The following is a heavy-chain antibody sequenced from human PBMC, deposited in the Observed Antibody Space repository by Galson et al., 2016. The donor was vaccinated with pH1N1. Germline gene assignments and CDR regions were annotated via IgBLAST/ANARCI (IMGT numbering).Heavy chain of an antibody. CDR3: AREDYYDTDLSDWYFDL. D-gene: IGHD3-22*01. J-gene: IGHJ2*01. CDR2: IIPIFDTP. V-gene: IGHV1-69*13. Sequence: SVKASCKASGGTFSSYGISWVRQAPGQGLEWMGGIIPIFDTPKYAQNFQGRVTITADESTTTAYMELSSLRSEDTAMYYCAREDYYDTDLSDWYFDLWGRGTLLTVSS. CDR1: GGTFSSYG.